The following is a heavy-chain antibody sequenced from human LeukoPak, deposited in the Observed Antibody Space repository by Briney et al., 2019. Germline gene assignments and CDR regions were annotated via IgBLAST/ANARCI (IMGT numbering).Heavy chain of an antibody. Sequence: GGSLRLSCAASGFTFSSYAMSWVRQAPGKGLEWVSAISGSGGSTYYADSVKGRFTISRDNSKNTLYLQMNSLRAEDTAVYYCAGQVRFLEYTDYWGQGTLVTVSS. CDR2: ISGSGGST. J-gene: IGHJ4*02. V-gene: IGHV3-23*01. CDR3: AGQVRFLEYTDY. D-gene: IGHD3-3*01. CDR1: GFTFSSYA.